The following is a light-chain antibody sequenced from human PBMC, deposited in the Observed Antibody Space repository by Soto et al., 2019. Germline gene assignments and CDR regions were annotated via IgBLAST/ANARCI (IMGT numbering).Light chain of an antibody. V-gene: IGKV1-39*01. CDR2: AAS. Sequence: DIQMTQSPSSLSASVGDRVTITCRTSQSIRSYLNCNQQKPGKAPKLLIYAASRLQSWVPSRLSGSGSGTEFTLTISSLQPEDFATDYFQQSDSTPQTFGQGTQLEI. J-gene: IGKJ5*01. CDR3: QQSDSTPQT. CDR1: QSIRSY.